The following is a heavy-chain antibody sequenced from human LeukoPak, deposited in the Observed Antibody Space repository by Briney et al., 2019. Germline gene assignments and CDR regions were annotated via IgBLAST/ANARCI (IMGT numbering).Heavy chain of an antibody. CDR1: GFTFSNYA. CDR2: IGAGGTFT. D-gene: IGHD3-16*01. CDR3: TRARGGYVFDY. Sequence: GGSLRLSCAASGFTFSNYAMNWVRQAPGKGLEWVSGIGAGGTFTYYADSVKGRFTIFRDNSRNTLYLQMNSLRAEDTAVYYCTRARGGYVFDYWGQGTLVTVSS. J-gene: IGHJ4*02. V-gene: IGHV3-23*01.